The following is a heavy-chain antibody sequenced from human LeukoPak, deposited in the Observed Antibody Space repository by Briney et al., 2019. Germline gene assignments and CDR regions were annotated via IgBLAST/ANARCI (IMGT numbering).Heavy chain of an antibody. Sequence: SETLSLTCAVSGGSISSGGYSWSWIRQPPGKGLEWIGYIYHSGSTYYNPSLKSRVTISVDTSKNQFSLKLSSVTAADTAVYYCARGHFLRQQKNQQYYYYYGMDVWGQGTTVTVSS. CDR1: GGSISSGGYS. CDR2: IYHSGST. J-gene: IGHJ6*02. CDR3: ARGHFLRQQKNQQYYYYYGMDV. V-gene: IGHV4-30-2*01. D-gene: IGHD5/OR15-5a*01.